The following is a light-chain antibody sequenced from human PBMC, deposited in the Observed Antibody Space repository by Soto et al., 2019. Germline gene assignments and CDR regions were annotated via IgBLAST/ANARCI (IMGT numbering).Light chain of an antibody. V-gene: IGKV1-5*03. J-gene: IGKJ1*01. CDR3: QHYNSYSLTGT. CDR1: QSIDDW. Sequence: DVQMTQSPSTLSASVGDRVTITCRASQSIDDWLAWYQQKPGKAPKLLIYKASSLETGVPSRFSGSGSGTEFTLTISSLQPDDFATYYCQHYNSYSLTGTFGQGTKVEIK. CDR2: KAS.